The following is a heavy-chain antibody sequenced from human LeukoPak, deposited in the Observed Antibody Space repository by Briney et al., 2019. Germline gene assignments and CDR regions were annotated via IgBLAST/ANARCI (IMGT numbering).Heavy chain of an antibody. D-gene: IGHD6-13*01. V-gene: IGHV4-59*08. CDR1: GGSISSYY. CDR3: ARSMTDRSTWYTDY. CDR2: ISYSGTT. Sequence: SETLSLTCTVSGGSISSYYWTWIRQPPGKGLEWIGYISYSGTTNYNPSLKSRVTISVDTSKNQFSLKLSSVTAADTAVYYCARSMTDRSTWYTDYWGQGTLVTVSS. J-gene: IGHJ4*02.